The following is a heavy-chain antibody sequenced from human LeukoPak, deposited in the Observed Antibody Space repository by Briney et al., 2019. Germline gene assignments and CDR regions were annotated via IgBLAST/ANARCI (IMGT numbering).Heavy chain of an antibody. CDR1: GLTFSTYS. J-gene: IGHJ5*02. CDR3: ARAAQPGFDP. D-gene: IGHD1-14*01. Sequence: PGGSLRLSCGASGLTFSTYSMNWVRQAPGKGLEWVLYISSDSGTRYYADSVKGRFTISRDNAKNSLYLQMNSLRAEDTAVYYCARAAQPGFDPWGQGTLVTVSS. V-gene: IGHV3-48*01. CDR2: ISSDSGTR.